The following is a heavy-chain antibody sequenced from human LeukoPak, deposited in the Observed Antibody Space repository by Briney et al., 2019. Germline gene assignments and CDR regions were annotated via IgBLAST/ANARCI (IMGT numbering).Heavy chain of an antibody. CDR1: GGSISSTNW. CDR2: IYRSGTT. Sequence: SETLSLTCAVSGGSISSTNWWSWVRQPPGKGLEWIGEIYRSGTTNYKPSLKSRVTISLDKSRNHFSLKLSSVTAADTAVYYCARTPRNFDWLFLDYWGQGTLVTVSS. V-gene: IGHV4-4*02. J-gene: IGHJ4*02. D-gene: IGHD3-9*01. CDR3: ARTPRNFDWLFLDY.